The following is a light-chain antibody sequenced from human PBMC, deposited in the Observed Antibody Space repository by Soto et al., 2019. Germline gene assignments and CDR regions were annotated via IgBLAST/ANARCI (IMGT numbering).Light chain of an antibody. CDR1: QSVSAN. J-gene: IGKJ3*01. V-gene: IGKV3-15*01. CDR2: GAS. CDR3: QQYDNWPT. Sequence: VMTQSPATLSVSPGERATLACRASQSVSANLAWYQHKPGQAPRLLIYGASTVAAGFPGKFSGSGSGTEFTLTISGLQFEDVAVYYCQQYDNWPTFGPGTKVDIK.